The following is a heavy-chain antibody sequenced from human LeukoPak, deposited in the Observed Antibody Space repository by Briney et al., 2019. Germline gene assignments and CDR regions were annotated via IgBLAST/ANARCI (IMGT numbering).Heavy chain of an antibody. D-gene: IGHD2-21*02. Sequence: GGSLRLSCAASGFTFSDYYMSWIRQAPGKGLEWLSFISSSGSTIYYADTVKGRFTISRDNAKNSLYLQMNSLRAEDTAVYYCARGYCGGDCYYPLYFGYWGQGTLVTVSS. CDR2: ISSSGSTI. CDR3: ARGYCGGDCYYPLYFGY. V-gene: IGHV3-11*01. J-gene: IGHJ4*02. CDR1: GFTFSDYY.